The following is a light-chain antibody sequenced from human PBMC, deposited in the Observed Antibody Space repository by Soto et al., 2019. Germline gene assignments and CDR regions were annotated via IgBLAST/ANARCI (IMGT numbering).Light chain of an antibody. CDR2: DAS. CDR1: QSISSW. Sequence: DIQMTQSPSTLSASVGDRVTITSRASQSISSWLAWYQQKPGKAPKLLIYDASSLESGVPSRFSGSGSGTDFTLTISSMQPDDFATYYCQQYNSYSTFGQGTKVEIK. V-gene: IGKV1-5*01. J-gene: IGKJ1*01. CDR3: QQYNSYST.